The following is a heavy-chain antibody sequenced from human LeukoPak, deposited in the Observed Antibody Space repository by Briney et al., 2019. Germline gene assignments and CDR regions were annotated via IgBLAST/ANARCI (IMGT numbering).Heavy chain of an antibody. J-gene: IGHJ4*02. CDR2: IWFDGRKI. Sequence: GGSLRLSCAASGFTFSQYGMHWVRQAPGMGLEWVAVIWFDGRKIHYLDSVKGRFTISRDNSKNTLYLQMDNLRADDTAVYYCVRGSGGDGYGYWGDYWGQGTLVTVSS. CDR1: GFTFSQYG. CDR3: VRGSGGDGYGYWGDY. D-gene: IGHD5-24*01. V-gene: IGHV3-33*01.